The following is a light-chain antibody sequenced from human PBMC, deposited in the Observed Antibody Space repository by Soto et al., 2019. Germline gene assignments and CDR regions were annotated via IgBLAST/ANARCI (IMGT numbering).Light chain of an antibody. V-gene: IGKV1-5*01. CDR2: HAS. Sequence: DIHMTQSPSTLSASIGDRVTITCRASQTINNWLAWYQQKPGKAPNLLIYHASNLETGVPSRSSGSAFGTEFTLTISSLQPDDFATYYCQHYNSYPWTFGQGTKV. CDR3: QHYNSYPWT. CDR1: QTINNW. J-gene: IGKJ1*01.